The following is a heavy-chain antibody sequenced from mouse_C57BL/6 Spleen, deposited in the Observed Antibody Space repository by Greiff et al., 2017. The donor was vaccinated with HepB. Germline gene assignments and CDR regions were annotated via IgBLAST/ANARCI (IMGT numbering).Heavy chain of an antibody. Sequence: VQLKESGGGLVKPGGSLKLSCAASGFTFSDYGMHWVRQAPEKGLEWVAYISSGSSTIYYADTVKGRFTISRDNAKNTLFLQMTSLRSEDTAMYYCARTLRRGFDYWGQGTTLTVSS. J-gene: IGHJ2*01. D-gene: IGHD2-12*01. CDR2: ISSGSSTI. V-gene: IGHV5-17*01. CDR1: GFTFSDYG. CDR3: ARTLRRGFDY.